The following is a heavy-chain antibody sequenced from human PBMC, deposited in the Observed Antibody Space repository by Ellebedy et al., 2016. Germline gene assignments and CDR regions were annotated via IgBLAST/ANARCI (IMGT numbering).Heavy chain of an antibody. CDR2: ISRIDDST. Sequence: GESLKISCTASGFTFSSYVMSWVRQAPGKGLKWVSGISRIDDSTYYADSVKGRFTISRDNPKNTLYLQMNNLRAEDTAVYYCAKDRDDDGDYVFDSWGQGTLVTVSS. CDR3: AKDRDDDGDYVFDS. J-gene: IGHJ4*02. D-gene: IGHD4-17*01. V-gene: IGHV3-23*01. CDR1: GFTFSSYV.